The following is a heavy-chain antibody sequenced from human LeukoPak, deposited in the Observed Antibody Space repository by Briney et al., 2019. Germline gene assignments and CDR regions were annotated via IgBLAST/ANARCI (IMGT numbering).Heavy chain of an antibody. V-gene: IGHV1-69*05. CDR3: ARDHCSSTSCYLPRLGFDP. CDR2: NIPIFGTA. Sequence: ASVKVSCKASGGTFSSYAISWVRQAPGQGLEWMGGNIPIFGTANYAQKFQGRVTITTDESTSTAYMELSSLRSEDTAVYYWARDHCSSTSCYLPRLGFDPWGQGTLVTVSS. J-gene: IGHJ5*02. D-gene: IGHD2-2*01. CDR1: GGTFSSYA.